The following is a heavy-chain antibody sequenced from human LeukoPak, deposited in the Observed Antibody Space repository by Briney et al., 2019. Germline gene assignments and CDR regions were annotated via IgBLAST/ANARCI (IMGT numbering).Heavy chain of an antibody. D-gene: IGHD3-3*02. CDR1: GFTFSSYW. J-gene: IGHJ6*04. V-gene: IGHV3-15*01. Sequence: GGSLRLSCAASGFTFSSYWMSWVRQAPGKGLEWLGHIKSEGEGAKTDYAAPAKGRFAISRDDSKNMIYLQMSSLKIDDTAIYYCIAHFPYFYGLDVWGKGTTVTVSS. CDR3: IAHFPYFYGLDV. CDR2: IKSEGEGAKT.